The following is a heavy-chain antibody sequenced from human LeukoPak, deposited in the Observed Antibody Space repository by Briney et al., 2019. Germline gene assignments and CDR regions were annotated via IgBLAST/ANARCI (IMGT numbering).Heavy chain of an antibody. CDR1: GDSINSYY. CDR3: ARGRVLPEFDS. J-gene: IGHJ4*02. Sequence: KSSETLSLTCTVSGDSINSYYWNWIRQPPGKGLEWVGYISYSGSTNYNPSLKSRVTMLVDTSTNQVFLKLNSVTAADTAVYYCARGRVLPEFDSWGQGTLVTVSS. CDR2: ISYSGST. V-gene: IGHV4-59*01.